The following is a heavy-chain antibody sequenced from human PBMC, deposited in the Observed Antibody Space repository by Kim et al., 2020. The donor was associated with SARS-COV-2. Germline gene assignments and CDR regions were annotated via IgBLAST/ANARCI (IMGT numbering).Heavy chain of an antibody. CDR2: IIPIFGTA. CDR3: ATEEDYYDSSGYWGY. V-gene: IGHV1-69*13. J-gene: IGHJ4*02. Sequence: SVKVSCKASGGTFSSYAISWVRQAPGQGLEWMGGIIPIFGTANYAQKFQGRVTITADESTSTAYMELSSLRSEDTAVYYCATEEDYYDSSGYWGYWGQGTLVTVSS. D-gene: IGHD3-22*01. CDR1: GGTFSSYA.